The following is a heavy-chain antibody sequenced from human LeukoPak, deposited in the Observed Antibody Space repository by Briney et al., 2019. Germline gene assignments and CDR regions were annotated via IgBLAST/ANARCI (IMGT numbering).Heavy chain of an antibody. V-gene: IGHV3-7*01. CDR2: IKEDGSEK. J-gene: IGHJ4*02. Sequence: PGGSLRLSCAASGFIVSRYWMSWVRQAPGKGLEWVANIKEDGSEKHCVDSVKGRFTISRDNAENSLYLQMNSLRAEDTAIYYCARDLGVCSGRTCYSVYDYWGQGTLVTVSS. D-gene: IGHD2-15*01. CDR1: GFIVSRYW. CDR3: ARDLGVCSGRTCYSVYDY.